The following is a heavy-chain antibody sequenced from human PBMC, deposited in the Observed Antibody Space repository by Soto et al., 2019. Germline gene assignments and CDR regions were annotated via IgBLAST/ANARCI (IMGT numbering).Heavy chain of an antibody. D-gene: IGHD2-2*01. CDR1: GFTFSSYS. V-gene: IGHV3-21*01. CDR2: ISSSSSYI. J-gene: IGHJ3*02. Sequence: GSLRLSFSASGFTFSSYSMNWVRQAPGKGLEWVSSISSSSSYIYYADSVKGRFTISRDNAKNSLYLQMNSLRAEDTAVYYCARGGAVLGVVPADDAFDIWGQGTMVTVSS. CDR3: ARGGAVLGVVPADDAFDI.